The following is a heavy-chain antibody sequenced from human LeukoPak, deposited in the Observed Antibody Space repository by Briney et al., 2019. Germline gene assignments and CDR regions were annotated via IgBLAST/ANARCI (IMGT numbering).Heavy chain of an antibody. Sequence: SVKVSCKASGGTFSSYAISWVRQAPGQGLEWMGGIIPIFGTANYAQKFQGRVTITADESTSTAYMELSSLRSEDTAVYYCARDRSPKIFRADYDSSGYHFDYWGQGTLVTVSS. J-gene: IGHJ4*02. D-gene: IGHD3-22*01. CDR2: IIPIFGTA. CDR1: GGTFSSYA. V-gene: IGHV1-69*13. CDR3: ARDRSPKIFRADYDSSGYHFDY.